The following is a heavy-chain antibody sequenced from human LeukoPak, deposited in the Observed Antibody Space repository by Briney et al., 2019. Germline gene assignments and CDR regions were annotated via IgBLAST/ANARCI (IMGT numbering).Heavy chain of an antibody. V-gene: IGHV3-23*01. CDR3: AKDSGSYFDY. D-gene: IGHD1-26*01. Sequence: PGGSLRLSCAASGFTFSNDPMSWVRQTPGKGLEWVSTINYSGGSTYYADSVKGRFTISRDNSKNTLYLQMNSLRAEDTAVYYCAKDSGSYFDYWGQGTLVTVSS. CDR2: INYSGGST. J-gene: IGHJ4*02. CDR1: GFTFSNDP.